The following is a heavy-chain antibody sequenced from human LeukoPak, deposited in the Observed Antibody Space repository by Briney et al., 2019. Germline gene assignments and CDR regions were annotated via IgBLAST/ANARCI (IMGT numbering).Heavy chain of an antibody. CDR2: ITGDGGGT. Sequence: GGSLRLSCAASGFTFDDYAMHWVRQAPGKGLEWVSLITGDGGGTYYADSVKGRFTISRDNAKNSLFLQMNSLRAEDTAVYYCARYGLSFDYWGQGTLVTVSS. V-gene: IGHV3-43*02. D-gene: IGHD3/OR15-3a*01. J-gene: IGHJ4*02. CDR3: ARYGLSFDY. CDR1: GFTFDDYA.